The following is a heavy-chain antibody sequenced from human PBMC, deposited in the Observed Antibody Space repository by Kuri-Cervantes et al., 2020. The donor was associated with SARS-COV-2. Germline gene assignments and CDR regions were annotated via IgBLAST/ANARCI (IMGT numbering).Heavy chain of an antibody. D-gene: IGHD3-3*01. CDR1: GYTFTSYG. CDR3: ARGPVNYDFWSGYYHL. CDR2: ISAYNGNT. J-gene: IGHJ5*02. V-gene: IGHV1-18*01. Sequence: ASVKVSRKASGYTFTSYGISWVRQAPGQGLEWMGWISAYNGNTNYAQKLQGRVTMTTDTSTSTAYMELRSLRSDDTAVYCCARGPVNYDFWSGYYHLWGQGTLVTVSS.